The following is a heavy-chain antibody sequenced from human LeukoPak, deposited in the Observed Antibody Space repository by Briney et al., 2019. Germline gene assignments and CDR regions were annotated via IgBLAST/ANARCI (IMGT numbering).Heavy chain of an antibody. CDR2: IKQDGSIN. J-gene: IGHJ5*02. V-gene: IGHV3-7*01. Sequence: GGSLRLSCAASGFNFSAYWMSWARQAPGQGLEWVANIKQDGSINQYVDSVKGRFTISRDNAKNSLYLQMNSLRAEDTAVYYCARVKRYCSGGSCYSGRFDPWGQGTLVTVSS. CDR3: ARVKRYCSGGSCYSGRFDP. D-gene: IGHD2-15*01. CDR1: GFNFSAYW.